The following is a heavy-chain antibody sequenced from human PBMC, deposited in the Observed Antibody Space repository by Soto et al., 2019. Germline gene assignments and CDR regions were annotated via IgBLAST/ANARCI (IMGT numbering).Heavy chain of an antibody. CDR1: GFSHSTGGVG. Sequence: QITLKESGPTLVKPTQTLTLTCTFSGFSHSTGGVGVGWIRQPPGEALEWLALIYWDNDKRYSPSLKSRLTITKDASKNQVVLTMTNMDPVDTATYYCAHSRCGGDCLQSYSSHYYYGMDVWGQGTTVTVSS. D-gene: IGHD2-21*02. V-gene: IGHV2-5*02. CDR3: AHSRCGGDCLQSYSSHYYYGMDV. J-gene: IGHJ6*02. CDR2: IYWDNDK.